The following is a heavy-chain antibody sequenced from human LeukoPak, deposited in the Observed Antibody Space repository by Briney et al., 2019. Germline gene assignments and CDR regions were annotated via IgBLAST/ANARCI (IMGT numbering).Heavy chain of an antibody. D-gene: IGHD3-22*01. V-gene: IGHV3-23*01. CDR2: ISGNGHQT. Sequence: GSPRLSCSASGFAFSRFAMTWVRHLPGKGLDWVSTISGNGHQTYYGDSVKGRFSVSRDNSKNILYLQMDSLRADDSALYYCAKDANYYDSSGFFIPFDYWGQGTLVTVSS. J-gene: IGHJ4*02. CDR3: AKDANYYDSSGFFIPFDY. CDR1: GFAFSRFA.